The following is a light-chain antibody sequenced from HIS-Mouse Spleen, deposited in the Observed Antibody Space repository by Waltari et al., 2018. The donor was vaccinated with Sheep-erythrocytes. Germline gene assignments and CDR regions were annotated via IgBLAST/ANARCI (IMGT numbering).Light chain of an antibody. CDR3: CSYAGSYNHV. Sequence: SVSGSPGQSVTISFTGTSSDVGGYNYVTWYQQHPGKAPKLMIYDVSKRPSGVPDRFSGSKSGSTASLTISGLQAEDEADYYCCSYAGSYNHVFATGTKVTVL. CDR1: SSDVGGYNY. J-gene: IGLJ1*01. V-gene: IGLV2-11*01. CDR2: DVS.